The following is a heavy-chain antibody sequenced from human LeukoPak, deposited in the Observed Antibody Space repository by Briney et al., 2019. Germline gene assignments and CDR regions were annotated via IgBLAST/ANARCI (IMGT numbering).Heavy chain of an antibody. CDR2: IWYDGSQK. CDR1: GFTFSSYA. CDR3: ARDRQGTPGTFDI. V-gene: IGHV3-33*08. D-gene: IGHD1-1*01. Sequence: GGSLRLSCSASGFTFSSYAMHWVRQGPGKGLEWVAGIWYDGSQKYYADSVKGRFTISRDNSKNTLYLQMNSLRAEDTAVYYCARDRQGTPGTFDIWGQGTMVTVSP. J-gene: IGHJ3*02.